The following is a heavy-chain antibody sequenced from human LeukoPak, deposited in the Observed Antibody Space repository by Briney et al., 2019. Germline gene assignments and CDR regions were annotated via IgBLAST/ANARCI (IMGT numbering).Heavy chain of an antibody. V-gene: IGHV3-53*01. Sequence: GGSLRLSCAASGFTVSSNYMSWVRQAPGKGLEWVSVIYGGGSTYYADSVKGRFTISRDNSKNTLYLQMNSLRAEDTAVYYCARGTSDITIFGVASRGYYYMDVWGKGTTVTVSS. CDR1: GFTVSSNY. CDR3: ARGTSDITIFGVASRGYYYMDV. CDR2: IYGGGST. J-gene: IGHJ6*03. D-gene: IGHD3-3*01.